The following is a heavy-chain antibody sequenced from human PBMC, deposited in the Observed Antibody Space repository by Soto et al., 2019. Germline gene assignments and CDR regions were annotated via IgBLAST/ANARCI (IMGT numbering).Heavy chain of an antibody. CDR2: ISSNGVGT. J-gene: IGHJ6*03. CDR3: ARRARPDVYYMDV. CDR1: GFTLSGYA. D-gene: IGHD6-6*01. V-gene: IGHV3-64*01. Sequence: PGGSLSLSCAASGFTLSGYAMDWVRQAPGKGLEYVSGISSNGVGTYYANSVQGRFTISRDNSKNTVYLQMGSLRPEDMAVYYCARRARPDVYYMDVWGKGTTVTVSS.